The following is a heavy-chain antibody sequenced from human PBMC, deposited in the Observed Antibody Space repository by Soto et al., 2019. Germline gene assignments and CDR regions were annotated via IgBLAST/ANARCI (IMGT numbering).Heavy chain of an antibody. D-gene: IGHD3-3*01. CDR3: AREGRGVLRFLEWLPMDV. J-gene: IGHJ6*02. V-gene: IGHV4-61*01. CDR2: LYYSGST. CDR1: GGSVSSGSYY. Sequence: PSETLSLTCTVSGGSVSSGSYYWSWIRQPPGKGLEWVGYLYYSGSTNYNPSLKSRVTISVDTSKNQFSLKLSSVTAADTAVYYCAREGRGVLRFLEWLPMDVWGQGTKVTVSS.